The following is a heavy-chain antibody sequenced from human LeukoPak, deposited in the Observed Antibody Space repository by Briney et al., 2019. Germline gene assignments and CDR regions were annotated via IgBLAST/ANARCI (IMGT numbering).Heavy chain of an antibody. D-gene: IGHD6-13*01. J-gene: IGHJ4*02. Sequence: SVKVSCTPSGGTFSSYAISWVRQAPGQGLEWMGGIIPIFGTANYAQKFQGRVTITADESTSTAYMELSSLRSEDTAVYYCARDLHGTFDYWGQGTLVTVSS. CDR2: IIPIFGTA. CDR3: ARDLHGTFDY. CDR1: GGTFSSYA. V-gene: IGHV1-69*13.